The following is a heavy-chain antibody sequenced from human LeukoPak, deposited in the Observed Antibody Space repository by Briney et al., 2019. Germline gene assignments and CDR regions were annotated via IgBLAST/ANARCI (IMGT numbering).Heavy chain of an antibody. CDR1: GGSISSSSYY. CDR2: IYYSGST. Sequence: SETLSLTCTVSGGSISSSSYYWGWIRQPPGKGLEGIGSIYYSGSTYYNPSLKSRVTISVDTSKNQFSLKLSSVTAADTAVYYCARHRGVYSSGWYSDFDYWGQGTLVTVSS. CDR3: ARHRGVYSSGWYSDFDY. D-gene: IGHD6-19*01. J-gene: IGHJ4*02. V-gene: IGHV4-39*01.